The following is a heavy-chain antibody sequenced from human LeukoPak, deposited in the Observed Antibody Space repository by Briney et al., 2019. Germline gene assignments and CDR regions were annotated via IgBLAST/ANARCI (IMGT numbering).Heavy chain of an antibody. CDR2: FDPEDGET. Sequence: ASVKVSCKVSGYTLTELSMHWVRQAPGKGLEWMGGFDPEDGETIYAQKFQGRVTMTEDTSTDTAYMELSSLRSEDTAVYYCATAFGYYYDSSGYSFDCWGQGTLVTVSS. J-gene: IGHJ4*02. CDR1: GYTLTELS. D-gene: IGHD3-22*01. V-gene: IGHV1-24*01. CDR3: ATAFGYYYDSSGYSFDC.